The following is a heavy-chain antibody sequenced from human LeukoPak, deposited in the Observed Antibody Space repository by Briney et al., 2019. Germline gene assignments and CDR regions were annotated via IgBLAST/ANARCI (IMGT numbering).Heavy chain of an antibody. CDR1: GYSISSGYY. Sequence: SETLSLTCAVSGYSISSGYYWGWIRQPPGKGLEWIGGIYHSGSTYYNPSLKSRVTISVDTSKNQFSLRLSSVTAADTAVYYCARRPYGDPAAGFDYWGQGTLVTVSS. V-gene: IGHV4-38-2*01. CDR3: ARRPYGDPAAGFDY. D-gene: IGHD4-17*01. J-gene: IGHJ4*02. CDR2: IYHSGST.